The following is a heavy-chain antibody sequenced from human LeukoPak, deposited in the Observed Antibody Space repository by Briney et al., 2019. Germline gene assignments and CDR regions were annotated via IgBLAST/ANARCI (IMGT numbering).Heavy chain of an antibody. CDR2: IKQDGVEQ. Sequence: GGSLRLSCAASGFTFSSYWMSWVRQAPGKGLEWVANIKQDGVEQYYVDSVEGRFTISRDNAKSSLFLQMNSLRAEATAVYYCARISQRSFDPCGQGTLVTVSS. J-gene: IGHJ5*02. CDR3: ARISQRSFDP. V-gene: IGHV3-7*05. CDR1: GFTFSSYW. D-gene: IGHD2-15*01.